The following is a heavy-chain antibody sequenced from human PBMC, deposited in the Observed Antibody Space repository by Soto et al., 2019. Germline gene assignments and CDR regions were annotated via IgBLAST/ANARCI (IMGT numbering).Heavy chain of an antibody. D-gene: IGHD4-4*01. CDR1: GFSFSGYG. Sequence: GALRLTWAASGFSFSGYGMNWVRQAPGKGVELISYIIISGSLIYYSDSLKGRFTISRDNAKNSLYLQMNSLRAEDTAVYYCAPMLTTVHXLGQVTLVTVSX. CDR2: IIISGSLI. J-gene: IGHJ4*02. V-gene: IGHV3-48*03. CDR3: APMLTTVHX.